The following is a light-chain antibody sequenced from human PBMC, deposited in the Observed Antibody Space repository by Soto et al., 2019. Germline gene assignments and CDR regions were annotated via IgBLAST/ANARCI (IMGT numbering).Light chain of an antibody. CDR3: QAWNSNTYV. V-gene: IGLV3-1*01. J-gene: IGLJ1*01. CDR1: KLGTKY. CDR2: QDA. Sequence: SYELTQPPSVSVSPGQTASITCSGDKLGTKYVAWYQQKAGQSPVVVIYQDARRPSGIPERFSGSNSGNTATLTISGTQAMDEADDYCQAWNSNTYVFGTGTKRTVL.